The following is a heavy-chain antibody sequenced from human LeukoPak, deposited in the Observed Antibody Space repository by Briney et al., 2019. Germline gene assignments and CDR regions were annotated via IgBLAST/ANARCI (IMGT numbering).Heavy chain of an antibody. CDR3: ARGVYWSLDY. CDR1: GFIFNTNG. D-gene: IGHD1-1*01. Sequence: PGGSLRLSCAISGFIFNTNGMNWVRQSPGKGLGWLATIAGGDESTYYADSVKGRFAISRDNSKNTVFLHMNSLRVEDTAVYYCARGVYWSLDYWGQGTPVTVSS. J-gene: IGHJ4*02. CDR2: IAGGDEST. V-gene: IGHV3-23*01.